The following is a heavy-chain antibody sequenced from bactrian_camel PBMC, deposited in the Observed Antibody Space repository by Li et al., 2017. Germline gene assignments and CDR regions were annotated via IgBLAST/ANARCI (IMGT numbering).Heavy chain of an antibody. CDR1: GFTLSSYW. J-gene: IGHJ4*01. CDR2: INAAGSST. CDR3: AARRERFGASLGLERSILDPVEYNI. D-gene: IGHD1*01. V-gene: IGHV3S1*01. Sequence: HVQLVESGGGLVQPGGSLRLSCAASGFTLSSYWMYWVRQDPGKGLEWVSTINAAGSSTYYAESVKGRFTISRDNAKNTVYLQMNSLKPEDTAMYYCAARRERFGASLGLERSILDPVEYNIWGQGTQVTVS.